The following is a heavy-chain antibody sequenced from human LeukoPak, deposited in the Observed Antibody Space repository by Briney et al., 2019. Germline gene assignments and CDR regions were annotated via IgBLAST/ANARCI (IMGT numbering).Heavy chain of an antibody. CDR1: GGSFNNYY. J-gene: IGHJ2*01. Sequence: PSEALSLTCGVYGGSFNNYYWSWIRQPPGKGLEWIGEINHSGSTNYNPSLKSRVTISVDTFENQFSLRLTSVTAADTAVYYCARAVPGTWYFDLWGRGTLVTVS. V-gene: IGHV4-34*01. CDR3: ARAVPGTWYFDL. CDR2: INHSGST. D-gene: IGHD6-19*01.